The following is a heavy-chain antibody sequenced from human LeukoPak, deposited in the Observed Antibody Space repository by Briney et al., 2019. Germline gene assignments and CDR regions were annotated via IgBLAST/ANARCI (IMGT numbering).Heavy chain of an antibody. D-gene: IGHD3-9*01. CDR2: INWNSDIT. Sequence: PGGSLRLSCAAAGFTFDDFGMSWVRHAPGKGLEWVSGINWNSDITVYADSVKGRFTISRDNAKNSLYLQMNSLRDEDTALYYCSRGYDVLTGSFDYWGQGTLVTVSS. CDR3: SRGYDVLTGSFDY. CDR1: GFTFDDFG. V-gene: IGHV3-20*04. J-gene: IGHJ4*02.